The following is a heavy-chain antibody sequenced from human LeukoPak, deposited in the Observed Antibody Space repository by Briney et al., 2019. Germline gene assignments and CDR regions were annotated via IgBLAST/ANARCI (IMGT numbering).Heavy chain of an antibody. CDR2: IYHSGST. CDR1: NGSINSDNW. V-gene: IGHV4-4*02. D-gene: IGHD5-24*01. CDR3: AREEIRSWFDP. Sequence: ASETLSLTCAVSNGSINSDNWWTWVRQSPGKGLEWIGEIYHSGSTNYNPSLKSRVTISVDTSKNQFSLKLSSVTAADTAVYYCAREEIRSWFDPWGQGTLVTVSS. J-gene: IGHJ5*02.